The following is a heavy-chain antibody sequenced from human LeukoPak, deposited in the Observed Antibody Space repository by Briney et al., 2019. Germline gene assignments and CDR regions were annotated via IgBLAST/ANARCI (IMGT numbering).Heavy chain of an antibody. D-gene: IGHD1-1*01. J-gene: IGHJ2*01. Sequence: GGSLRLSCAASRFTFNIYSMNWVRQAPGKGPEWVSSISSGSSYIYYADSVKGRFTISRDNAKNSLYLQMNSLRAEDTAVYYCARGLGLRTGNWYFDLWGRGTLVTVSS. V-gene: IGHV3-21*01. CDR1: RFTFNIYS. CDR3: ARGLGLRTGNWYFDL. CDR2: ISSGSSYI.